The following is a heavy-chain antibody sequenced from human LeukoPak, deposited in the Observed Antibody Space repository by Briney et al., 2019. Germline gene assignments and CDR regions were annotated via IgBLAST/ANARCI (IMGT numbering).Heavy chain of an antibody. V-gene: IGHV4-59*01. CDR1: GGSISSYY. Sequence: SETLSLTCTVSGGSISSYYWSWIRQPPGKGLEWIGYIYYSGSTNYNPSLKSRVTISVDTSKNQFSLKLSSVTAADTAVYYCARIYGDYVSGQLVFDPWSQGTLVTVSS. D-gene: IGHD4-17*01. CDR3: ARIYGDYVSGQLVFDP. CDR2: IYYSGST. J-gene: IGHJ5*02.